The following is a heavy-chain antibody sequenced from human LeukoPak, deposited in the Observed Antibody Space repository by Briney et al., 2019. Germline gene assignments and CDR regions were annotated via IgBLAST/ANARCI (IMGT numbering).Heavy chain of an antibody. CDR2: ISYSGGT. CDR3: ASTSKYIGSGMDESFDI. D-gene: IGHD3-10*01. Sequence: SETLSLTCTVSGGSISTGGDYWSWIRQPPGKGLEWIGYISYSGGTYYNPSLKSRVSISVDTSKSQFSLKMSSVTAADTAVYYCASTSKYIGSGMDESFDIWGQGTMVTVSS. V-gene: IGHV4-30-4*01. CDR1: GGSISTGGDY. J-gene: IGHJ3*02.